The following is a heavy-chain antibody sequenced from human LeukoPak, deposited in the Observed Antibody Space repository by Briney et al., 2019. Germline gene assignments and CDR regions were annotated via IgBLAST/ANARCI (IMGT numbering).Heavy chain of an antibody. CDR3: ARVGYIGWFDP. J-gene: IGHJ5*02. Sequence: ASVKVSCKASGYTFTSYYMHWVRQAPGQGLEWMGIINPSGGSTSYAQKFQGRVTMTRDMSMITVYMELSSLRSEDTAVYYCARVGYIGWFDPWGQGTLVTVSS. CDR1: GYTFTSYY. V-gene: IGHV1-46*01. D-gene: IGHD5-24*01. CDR2: INPSGGST.